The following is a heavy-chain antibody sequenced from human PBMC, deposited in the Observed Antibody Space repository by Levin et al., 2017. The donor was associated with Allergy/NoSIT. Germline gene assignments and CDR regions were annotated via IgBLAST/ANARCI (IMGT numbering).Heavy chain of an antibody. CDR3: AKHLVELAGKLEPRDV. CDR2: ISYDGSNK. V-gene: IGHV3-30*18. Sequence: GGSLRLSCAASGFIFSSYGMHWVRQAPGKGLEWVAGISYDGSNKYYADSVKGRFTISRDNFKSTLYLQMNSLRAEDTAVYYCAKHLVELAGKLEPRDVWGQGTTVTVSS. J-gene: IGHJ6*02. CDR1: GFIFSSYG. D-gene: IGHD1-7*01.